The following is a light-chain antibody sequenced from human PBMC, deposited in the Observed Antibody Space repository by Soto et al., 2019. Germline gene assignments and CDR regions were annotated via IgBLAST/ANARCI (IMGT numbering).Light chain of an antibody. J-gene: IGLJ3*02. V-gene: IGLV1-51*01. CDR2: DNY. Sequence: QSVLTQPPSVSAAPGQKVSIYCSGSSSNIGSDYVSWFQQGPGTAPKLLIYDNYTRPSGIPDRFSGSKSGTSATLDITGLQTGDEADYYCGSWDFTLNGGVFGGGTKLTVL. CDR3: GSWDFTLNGGV. CDR1: SSNIGSDY.